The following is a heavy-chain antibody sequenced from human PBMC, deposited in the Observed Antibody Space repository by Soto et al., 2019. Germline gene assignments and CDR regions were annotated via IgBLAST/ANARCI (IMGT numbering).Heavy chain of an antibody. V-gene: IGHV3-30-3*01. CDR2: ISYDGSNK. CDR3: ARGSDIVVVVAATPPSDV. J-gene: IGHJ6*02. CDR1: GFTFSSYA. D-gene: IGHD2-15*01. Sequence: PGGSLRLSCAASGFTFSSYAMHWVRQAPGKGLEWVAVISYDGSNKYYADSVKGRFTISRDNSKNTLYLQMNSLRAEDTAVYYCARGSDIVVVVAATPPSDVWGQGTTVTVPS.